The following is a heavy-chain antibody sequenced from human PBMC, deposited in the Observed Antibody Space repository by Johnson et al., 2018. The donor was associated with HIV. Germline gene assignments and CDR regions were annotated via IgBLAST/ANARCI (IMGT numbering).Heavy chain of an antibody. V-gene: IGHV3-30*18. Sequence: QVQLVESGGGVVQPGRSLRLSCAVSGFTFRSYGMHWVRQAPGKGLEWVAFVSYDGTNEFYADSVKGRFTVSRDSSKNTLFLQMNSLRAEDTAVYFCAKVHIAARWSDAFDIWGQGTMVTVSS. CDR2: VSYDGTNE. D-gene: IGHD6-6*01. CDR3: AKVHIAARWSDAFDI. J-gene: IGHJ3*02. CDR1: GFTFRSYG.